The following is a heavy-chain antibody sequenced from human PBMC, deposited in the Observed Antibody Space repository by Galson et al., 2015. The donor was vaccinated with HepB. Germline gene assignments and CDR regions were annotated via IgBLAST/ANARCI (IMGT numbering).Heavy chain of an antibody. CDR1: GFTFSSYS. CDR2: ISSSSSYI. CDR3: ARKTSYDILTGSKILSAGYYYYYGMDV. J-gene: IGHJ6*02. Sequence: SLRLSCAASGFTFSSYSMNWVRQAPGKGLEWVSPISSSSSYIYYADSVKGRFTISRDNAKNSLYLQMNSLRAEDTAAYYCARKTSYDILTGSKILSAGYYYYYGMDVWGQGTTVTVSS. D-gene: IGHD3-9*01. V-gene: IGHV3-21*01.